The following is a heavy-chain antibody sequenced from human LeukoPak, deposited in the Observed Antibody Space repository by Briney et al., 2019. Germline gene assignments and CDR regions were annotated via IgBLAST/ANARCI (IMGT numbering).Heavy chain of an antibody. V-gene: IGHV4-4*07. J-gene: IGHJ4*02. D-gene: IGHD3-10*01. CDR2: VYTSGST. Sequence: PSETLSLTCTVSGGSISSYYWSWIRQPAGKGLEWIGRVYTSGSTNYNPSLKSRVTMSVDTSKTQFSLKLSSVTAADTAVYYCARVHLYGTEGYYFDYWGQGTLVTVSS. CDR1: GGSISSYY. CDR3: ARVHLYGTEGYYFDY.